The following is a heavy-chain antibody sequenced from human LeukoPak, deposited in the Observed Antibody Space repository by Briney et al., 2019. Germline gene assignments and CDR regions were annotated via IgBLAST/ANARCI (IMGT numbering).Heavy chain of an antibody. Sequence: PGGSLRLSCAASGFTFSDCYMTWFRQAPGKGLKFVSYISSSGSTIYYADSVKGRFTISRDNAENSLYLQMNSLRADDTAVYYCARGRRSAIPYGSGSPPDYWGQGTLVTVSS. V-gene: IGHV3-11*04. D-gene: IGHD3-10*01. CDR1: GFTFSDCY. CDR2: ISSSGSTI. CDR3: ARGRRSAIPYGSGSPPDY. J-gene: IGHJ4*02.